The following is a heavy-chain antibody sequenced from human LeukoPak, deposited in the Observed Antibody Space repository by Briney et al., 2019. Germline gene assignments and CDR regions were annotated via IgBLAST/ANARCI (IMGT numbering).Heavy chain of an antibody. CDR3: AREAYCGGDCYSGFDY. D-gene: IGHD2-21*02. Sequence: PSETLSLTCTVSGGSISSYHWSWIRQPPGKGLEWIGYIYYSGSTNYNPSLKSRVTISVDTSKNQFSLKLSSVTAADTAVYYCAREAYCGGDCYSGFDYWGQGTLVTVSS. CDR2: IYYSGST. J-gene: IGHJ4*02. CDR1: GGSISSYH. V-gene: IGHV4-59*01.